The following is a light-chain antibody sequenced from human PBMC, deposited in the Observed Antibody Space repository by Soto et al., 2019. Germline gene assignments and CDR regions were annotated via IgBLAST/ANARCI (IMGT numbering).Light chain of an antibody. CDR1: QGIGNY. Sequence: DIQMTQSPSSLSASVGDRVTITCRASQGIGNYLAWYQQKPGKVPKLLIYAASTLQSGVPSRFSGSGSGTDFTLTISSLQPEDFATYYCQMYNSAPPYTFGQGTKLEIK. J-gene: IGKJ2*01. CDR3: QMYNSAPPYT. V-gene: IGKV1-27*01. CDR2: AAS.